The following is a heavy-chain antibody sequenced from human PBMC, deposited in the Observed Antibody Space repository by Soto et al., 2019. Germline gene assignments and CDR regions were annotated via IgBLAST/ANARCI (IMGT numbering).Heavy chain of an antibody. CDR1: GGSISSGGYY. Sequence: SETLSLTCTVSGGSISSGGYYWSWIRQHPGKGLEWIGYIYYSGSTYYNPSLKSRVTISVDASKNQFSLKLSSVTAADTAVYYCARDLWGYCGADCYPLDVWGQGTTDTVSS. CDR2: IYYSGST. D-gene: IGHD2-21*02. V-gene: IGHV4-31*03. J-gene: IGHJ6*02. CDR3: ARDLWGYCGADCYPLDV.